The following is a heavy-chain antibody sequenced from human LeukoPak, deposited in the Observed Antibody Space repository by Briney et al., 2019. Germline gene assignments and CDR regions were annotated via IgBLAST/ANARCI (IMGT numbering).Heavy chain of an antibody. Sequence: GASVKVSCKASGYTFTSYDINWVRQATGQGLEWMGWMNPNSGNTGYAQKFQGRVTMTRNTSISTAYMELSSLRSEDTAVYYCARGEYCGSGSYYNPDFDYWGQGTLVTVSS. CDR1: GYTFTSYD. CDR2: MNPNSGNT. D-gene: IGHD3-10*01. CDR3: ARGEYCGSGSYYNPDFDY. J-gene: IGHJ4*02. V-gene: IGHV1-8*01.